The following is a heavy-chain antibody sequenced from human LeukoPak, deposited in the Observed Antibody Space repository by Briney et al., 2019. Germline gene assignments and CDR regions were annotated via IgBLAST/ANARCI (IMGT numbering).Heavy chain of an antibody. CDR3: AGYEQRPGATTSDP. CDR1: GFTFNTYW. CDR2: INPDGSWT. Sequence: GGSLRLSCAASGFTFNTYWMVWLRQAPGKGLVWVSCINPDGSWTLHADSVKGRFTISRDYTKNTLYLQMNSLRVEDTAMYYCAGYEQRPGATTSDPWSQGTLVTVSS. D-gene: IGHD6-25*01. V-gene: IGHV3-74*01. J-gene: IGHJ5*02.